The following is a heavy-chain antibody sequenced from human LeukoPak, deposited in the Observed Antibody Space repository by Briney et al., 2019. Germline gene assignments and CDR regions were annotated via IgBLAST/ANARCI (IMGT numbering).Heavy chain of an antibody. CDR2: ISYDGSNK. V-gene: IGHV3-30*18. Sequence: GGSLRLSCAASGFTFSSYGMHWVRQAPGKGLEWVAVISYDGSNKYYADSVKGRFTISRDNSKNTLYLQMNSLRAEDTAVYYCAKDSTNPNSLDYWGQGTLVTVSS. CDR3: AKDSTNPNSLDY. CDR1: GFTFSSYG. J-gene: IGHJ4*02. D-gene: IGHD2-8*01.